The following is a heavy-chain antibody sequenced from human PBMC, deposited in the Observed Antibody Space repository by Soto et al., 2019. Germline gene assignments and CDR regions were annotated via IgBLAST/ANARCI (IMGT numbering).Heavy chain of an antibody. Sequence: PSETLSLTCAVYGGSFNGFYWSWIRQPPGKGLEWIGEINHSGSTNYNPSLKSRVTISVDTSKNQFSLKLISVTAADTAVYYCASIGAYAVFFDQNWFDPWGQGALVSVS. D-gene: IGHD5-12*01. J-gene: IGHJ5*02. CDR3: ASIGAYAVFFDQNWFDP. CDR2: INHSGST. V-gene: IGHV4-34*01. CDR1: GGSFNGFY.